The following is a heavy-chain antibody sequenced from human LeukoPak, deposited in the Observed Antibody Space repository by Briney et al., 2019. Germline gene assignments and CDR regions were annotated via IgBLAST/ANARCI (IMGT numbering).Heavy chain of an antibody. CDR3: ARATGWLQLSYFDY. CDR2: INHSGST. V-gene: IGHV4-34*01. CDR1: GGSFSGYY. Sequence: KPSETLSLTCAVYGGSFSGYYWSWIRQPPGKGLEWIGEINHSGSTNYNPSLKSRVTISVDTSKNQFSLKLSSVTAADTAVYYCARATGWLQLSYFDYWGQGTLVTVSS. D-gene: IGHD5-24*01. J-gene: IGHJ4*02.